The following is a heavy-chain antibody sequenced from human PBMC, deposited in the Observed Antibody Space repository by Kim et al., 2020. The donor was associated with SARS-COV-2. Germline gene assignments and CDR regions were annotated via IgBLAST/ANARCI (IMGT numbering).Heavy chain of an antibody. Sequence: ADSVKGRFTNTRDNARATLYLKMNSLRAGDTAVYYCARVLTSGWSYFDYWGQGTLVTVSS. J-gene: IGHJ4*02. D-gene: IGHD6-19*01. CDR3: ARVLTSGWSYFDY. V-gene: IGHV3-21*04.